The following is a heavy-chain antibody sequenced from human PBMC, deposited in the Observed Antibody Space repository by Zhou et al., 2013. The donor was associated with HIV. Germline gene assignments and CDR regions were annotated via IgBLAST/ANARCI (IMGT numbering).Heavy chain of an antibody. V-gene: IGHV1-2*02. Sequence: QVQLMQSGAEVKKPGASVKVSCKASGYTFSAYYMHWVRQAPGQGLEYLGWILPSSGETRYAQNFQGRVTMTSDTSINTAYMELNRVTPDDTAVYYCAGYGPGYNWLYYWGQGTLVTVSS. CDR2: ILPSSGET. J-gene: IGHJ4*02. CDR3: AGYGPGYNWLYY. D-gene: IGHD1-20*01. CDR1: GYTFSAYY.